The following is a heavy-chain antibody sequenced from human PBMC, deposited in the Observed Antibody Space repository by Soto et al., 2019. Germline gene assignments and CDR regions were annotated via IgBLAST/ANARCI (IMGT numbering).Heavy chain of an antibody. J-gene: IGHJ5*02. CDR2: IQYSGST. CDR3: VRVERIAVPWLDL. D-gene: IGHD6-19*01. CDR1: GYSISRGYH. Sequence: LSLTCTVSGYSISRGYHWGWIRQPPGKGLEWIGTIQYSGSTYYNPSLKSRVTISVDTSKNQFSLKLTSVTAADTAVYSCVRVERIAVPWLDLWGQGTLVTVSS. V-gene: IGHV4-38-2*02.